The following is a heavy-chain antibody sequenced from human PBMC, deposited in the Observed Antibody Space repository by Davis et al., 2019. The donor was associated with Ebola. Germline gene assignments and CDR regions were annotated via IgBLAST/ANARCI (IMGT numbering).Heavy chain of an antibody. D-gene: IGHD2-15*01. V-gene: IGHV4-34*01. CDR3: ARGMGGGCSSTSCYGDVDTAMAGDIVVVVAATYYFDY. Sequence: SETLSLTCAVYGGSFSGYYWSWIRQPPGKGLEWIGEINHSGSTNYNPSLKSRVTISVDTSKNQFSLKLSSVTAADTAVYYCARGMGGGCSSTSCYGDVDTAMAGDIVVVVAATYYFDYWGQGTLVTVSS. CDR1: GGSFSGYY. CDR2: INHSGST. J-gene: IGHJ4*02.